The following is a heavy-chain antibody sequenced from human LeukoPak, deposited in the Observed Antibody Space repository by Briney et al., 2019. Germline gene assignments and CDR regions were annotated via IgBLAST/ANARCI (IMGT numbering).Heavy chain of an antibody. V-gene: IGHV3-66*03. CDR2: IYSCGST. J-gene: IGHJ6*02. D-gene: IGHD3-22*01. CDR3: ARVGDSSGYYGYYYYYYGMDV. CDR1: GFTVSSNY. Sequence: GGSLRLSCAASGFTVSSNYMSWVRQAPGKGLEWVSVIYSCGSTYYADSVKGRFTISRDNSKNTLYLQMNSLRAEDTAVYYCARVGDSSGYYGYYYYYYGMDVWGQGTTVTVSS.